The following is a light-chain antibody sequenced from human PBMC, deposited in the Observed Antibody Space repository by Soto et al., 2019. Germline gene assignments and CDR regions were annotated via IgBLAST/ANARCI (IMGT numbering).Light chain of an antibody. CDR2: RAS. V-gene: IGKV1-5*03. J-gene: IGKJ2*01. CDR1: QFISSW. Sequence: DIQMTQSPSTLSASVGARVTITCRASQFISSWLAWYQQKPGKAPKLLIYRASTLESGVSSRFSGSGSWTEFTLTISGLQPDDFATYYCQHYNNYPYTFGQGTNLEI. CDR3: QHYNNYPYT.